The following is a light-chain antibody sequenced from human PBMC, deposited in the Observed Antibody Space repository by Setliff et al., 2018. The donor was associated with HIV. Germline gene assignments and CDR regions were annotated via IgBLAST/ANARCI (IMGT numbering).Light chain of an antibody. V-gene: IGLV2-14*01. Sequence: QSVLTQPASVSGSPGQSINISCTGTSSDVGGYKYVYWYQQHPGKAPKLMIYEVSNRPSGISNRFSGSKSGNTASLNISGLQAEDEADYYCSSYRSGNTLVFGTGTKVTDL. J-gene: IGLJ1*01. CDR1: SSDVGGYKY. CDR2: EVS. CDR3: SSYRSGNTLV.